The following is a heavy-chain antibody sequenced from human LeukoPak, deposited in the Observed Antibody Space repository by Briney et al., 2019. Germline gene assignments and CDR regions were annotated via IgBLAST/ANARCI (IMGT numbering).Heavy chain of an antibody. V-gene: IGHV3-23*01. CDR1: GFTFSSYA. CDR3: AKDLDQLWLWDY. Sequence: GGSLRLSCAASGFTFSSYAMSWVRQAPGKGLEWVAVISGSGGTTYYADSVKGRFTISRDNSKNTVDLQLESLRAEDTAVYYCAKDLDQLWLWDYWGQGTLVTVSS. CDR2: ISGSGGTT. D-gene: IGHD6-19*01. J-gene: IGHJ4*02.